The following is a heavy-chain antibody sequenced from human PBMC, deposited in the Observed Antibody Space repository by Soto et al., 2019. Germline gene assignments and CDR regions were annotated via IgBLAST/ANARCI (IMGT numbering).Heavy chain of an antibody. J-gene: IGHJ5*02. CDR1: GGSFSGYY. CDR2: ISHSGST. Sequence: SETLSLTCAVYGGSFSGYYWSWIRQPPGKGLEWIGEISHSGSTNYNPSLKSRVTISVDTSKNQFSLKLSSVTAADTAVYYCARGWRNCSGGSCYLYNWFDPWGQGTLVTVSS. V-gene: IGHV4-34*01. D-gene: IGHD2-15*01. CDR3: ARGWRNCSGGSCYLYNWFDP.